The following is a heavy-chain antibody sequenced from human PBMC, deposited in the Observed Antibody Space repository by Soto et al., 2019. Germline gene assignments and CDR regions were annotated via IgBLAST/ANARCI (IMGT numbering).Heavy chain of an antibody. CDR2: MNPNNGNT. J-gene: IGHJ4*02. CDR3: VRGGSWAKVHS. CDR1: GYTFTSYA. Sequence: ASVKVSCKASGYTFTSYAMHWVRQAPGQRLEWMGWMNPNNGNTGYAQKFQGRVTMTRDTSITTAYMELSSLRSEDTAVYFCVRGGSWAKVHSWGPGTLVTVSS. V-gene: IGHV1-8*02. D-gene: IGHD6-13*01.